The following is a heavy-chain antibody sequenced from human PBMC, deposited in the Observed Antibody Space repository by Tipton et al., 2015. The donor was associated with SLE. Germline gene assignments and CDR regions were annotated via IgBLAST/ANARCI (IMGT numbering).Heavy chain of an antibody. D-gene: IGHD2-8*01. V-gene: IGHV4-38-2*02. CDR1: FVSISSAYS. CDR3: ARDPSGYYSTSPYL. Sequence: TLSLTCTVSFVSISSAYSWGWIRQSPGKGLEWIGSMHHSGDAYYNPSLRSRVNIPLGTSKNQFSLKMTSVTAADTAVYYCARDPSGYYSTSPYLWGQGTLVTVSS. CDR2: MHHSGDA. J-gene: IGHJ5*02.